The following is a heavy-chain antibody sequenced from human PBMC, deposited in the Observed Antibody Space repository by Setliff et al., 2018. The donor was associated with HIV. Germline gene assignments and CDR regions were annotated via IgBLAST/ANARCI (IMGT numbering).Heavy chain of an antibody. D-gene: IGHD6-19*01. Sequence: VKVSCKASGGTFSSYAISWVRQAPGQGLEWMGGIIPIFGTANYAQKFQGRVTITTDESTSTAYMELSSLRSEDTAVYYCARGPYSSGPWFWFDPWGQGTLVTVSS. CDR3: ARGPYSSGPWFWFDP. CDR2: IIPIFGTA. V-gene: IGHV1-69*05. J-gene: IGHJ5*02. CDR1: GGTFSSYA.